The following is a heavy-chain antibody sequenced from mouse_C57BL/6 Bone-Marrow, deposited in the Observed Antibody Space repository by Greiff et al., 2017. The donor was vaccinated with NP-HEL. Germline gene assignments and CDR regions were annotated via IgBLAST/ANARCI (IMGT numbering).Heavy chain of an antibody. J-gene: IGHJ4*01. CDR1: GFTFSNYW. D-gene: IGHD2-10*02. Sequence: DVQVEESGGGLVQPGASMKLSCVASGFTFSNYWMNWVRQSPEKGLEWVAQIRFKSDNYATHYAESVKGRFTISRDDSKSSVYLQMNNLRAEDTGIYYCTAYGSGDAMDYWGQGTSVTVSA. CDR2: IRFKSDNYAT. CDR3: TAYGSGDAMDY. V-gene: IGHV6-3*01.